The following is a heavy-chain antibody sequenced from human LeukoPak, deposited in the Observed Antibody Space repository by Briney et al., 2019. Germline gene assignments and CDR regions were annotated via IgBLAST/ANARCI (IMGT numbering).Heavy chain of an antibody. J-gene: IGHJ4*02. V-gene: IGHV3-7*01. CDR3: ARDLVGTTPYYDFWSGYQGGHYFDY. Sequence: GGSLRLSCAASGFTFSSYWMSWVRQAPGKGLEWVANIKQDGSEKYYVDSVKGRFTISRDNAKNSLYLQMNSLRAEDTAVYYCARDLVGTTPYYDFWSGYQGGHYFDYWGQGTLVTVSS. D-gene: IGHD3-3*01. CDR1: GFTFSSYW. CDR2: IKQDGSEK.